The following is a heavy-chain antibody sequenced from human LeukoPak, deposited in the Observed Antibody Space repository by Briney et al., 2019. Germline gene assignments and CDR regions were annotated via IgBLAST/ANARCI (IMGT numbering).Heavy chain of an antibody. CDR3: GVGGYDVSNWFDP. D-gene: IGHD5-12*01. V-gene: IGHV4-39*01. J-gene: IGHJ5*02. Sequence: SETLSLTCTVSGGSISSSSYYWGRLRQPPGKGLEWIGSIYYSGSTYYNPSLKSRVTISVDTSKNQFSLKLSSVTAADTAVYYCGVGGYDVSNWFDPWGQGTLVTVSS. CDR1: GGSISSSSYY. CDR2: IYYSGST.